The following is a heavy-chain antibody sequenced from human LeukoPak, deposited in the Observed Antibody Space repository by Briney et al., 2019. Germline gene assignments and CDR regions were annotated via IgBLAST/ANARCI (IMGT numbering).Heavy chain of an antibody. CDR3: ARRGAYGWFDP. D-gene: IGHD4-17*01. CDR2: IYYSGST. Sequence: SETLSLTRSVSGASISGYYYNWIRQPPGKGLEWIGYIYYSGSTNYNPSLKSRVTISVDASKNQFSLKLNSVTAADTAVYYCARRGAYGWFDPWGQGTLVTVSS. J-gene: IGHJ5*02. CDR1: GASISGYY. V-gene: IGHV4-59*08.